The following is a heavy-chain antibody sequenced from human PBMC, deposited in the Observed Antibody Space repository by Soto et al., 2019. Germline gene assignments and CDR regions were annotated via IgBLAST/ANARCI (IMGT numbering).Heavy chain of an antibody. V-gene: IGHV1-24*01. CDR1: GYSLTDLS. CDR2: FDPEDGET. J-gene: IGHJ6*02. Sequence: ASVTVSWKVAGYSLTDLSMHWVRQAPGKGLEWMGGFDPEDGETIYAQKFQGRVTMTEDTSTDTAYMELSSLRSEDTAVYYCATVGYYYYGVDVWGQGTTVTVSS. CDR3: ATVGYYYYGVDV.